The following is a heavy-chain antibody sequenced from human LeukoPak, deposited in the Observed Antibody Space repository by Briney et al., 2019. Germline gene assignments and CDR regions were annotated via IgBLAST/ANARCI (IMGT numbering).Heavy chain of an antibody. CDR1: GGSISSGSYY. J-gene: IGHJ4*02. CDR2: IYSSGST. D-gene: IGHD5-24*01. V-gene: IGHV4-61*02. CDR3: AISDGYNLDY. Sequence: SETLSLTCTVSGGSISSGSYYWSWIRQPAGKGLEWIGRIYSSGSTNYNPSLKSRVTISLDTSKNQFSLKLSSVTAADTAVYYCAISDGYNLDYWGQGTLVTVSS.